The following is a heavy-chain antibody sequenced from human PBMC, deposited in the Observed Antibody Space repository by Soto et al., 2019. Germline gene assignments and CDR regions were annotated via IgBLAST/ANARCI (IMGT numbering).Heavy chain of an antibody. CDR2: ISYDGSNK. J-gene: IGHJ6*02. D-gene: IGHD6-6*01. CDR3: ATCSSAYYYGMDV. Sequence: GGSLRLSCAASGFTFSSYAMHWVRQAPGKGLEWVAVISYDGSNKYYADSVKGRFTISRDNSKNTLYLQMNSLRAEDTAVYYCATCSSAYYYGMDVWGQGTTVTVSS. CDR1: GFTFSSYA. V-gene: IGHV3-30-3*01.